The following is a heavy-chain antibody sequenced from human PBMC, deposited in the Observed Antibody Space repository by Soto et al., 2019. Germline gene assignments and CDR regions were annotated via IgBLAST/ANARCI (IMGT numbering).Heavy chain of an antibody. J-gene: IGHJ6*02. CDR1: GFTFNTYW. CDR2: INSDGSST. Sequence: GGSLRLSCVASGFTFNTYWMHWVRQAPGKGLVWVSRINSDGSSTSCADSVKGRFTISRDNAKNTVYLQMNSLSGEDTALYYCARGLKNYYGSDVWGQGTTVTVSS. CDR3: ARGLKNYYGSDV. V-gene: IGHV3-74*01.